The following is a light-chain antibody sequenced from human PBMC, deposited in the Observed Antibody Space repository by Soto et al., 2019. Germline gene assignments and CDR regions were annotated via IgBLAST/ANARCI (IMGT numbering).Light chain of an antibody. CDR2: GAS. V-gene: IGKV3-20*01. CDR1: QIVSNTY. J-gene: IGKJ4*01. Sequence: EMGWTQFPAALPLSPGERVTLSGRASQIVSNTYLAWYQQKGGQAPKFLIYGASNRATGIPDRFSGSGSGTDFTLTISRLEPEDFAVYYCQQYGALPPTFGGGTKVEIK. CDR3: QQYGALPPT.